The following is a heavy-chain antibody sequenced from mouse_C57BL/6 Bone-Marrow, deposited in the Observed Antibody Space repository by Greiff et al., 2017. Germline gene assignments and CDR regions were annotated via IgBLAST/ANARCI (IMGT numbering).Heavy chain of an antibody. CDR1: GFTFSSYA. V-gene: IGHV5-4*03. CDR3: ARNDGYDGWFAC. J-gene: IGHJ3*01. Sequence: EVKLLESGGGLVKPGGSLKLSCAASGFTFSSYALSWVRQTPEKRLQWVATISDGGSYTYYHAPVKGRFTISRENAKNNLYLQMSHLKSEETAMYYCARNDGYDGWFACWGEGTLVTVSA. D-gene: IGHD2-2*01. CDR2: ISDGGSYT.